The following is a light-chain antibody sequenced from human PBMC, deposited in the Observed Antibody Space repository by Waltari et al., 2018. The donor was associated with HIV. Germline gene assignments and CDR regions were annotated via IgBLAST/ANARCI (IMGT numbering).Light chain of an antibody. Sequence: DIVMTQSPDSLAASLGERATINFKSSQSVLYSSNNKNYLAWYQQKPGQPPKLLIYWASTRESGVPDRFSGSGSGTDFTLTISSLQAEDVAVYYCQQYYSTPYTFGQGTKLEIK. J-gene: IGKJ2*01. CDR2: WAS. V-gene: IGKV4-1*01. CDR3: QQYYSTPYT. CDR1: QSVLYSSNNKNY.